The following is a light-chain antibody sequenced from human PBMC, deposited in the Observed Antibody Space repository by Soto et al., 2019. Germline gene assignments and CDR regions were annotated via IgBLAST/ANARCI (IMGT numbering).Light chain of an antibody. V-gene: IGLV2-11*01. Sequence: QAVLTQPRSVSGSRGQSVTISCTGTSSDVGAYNYVSWYQRHAGKGPKVIIHDVSARPSGVPDRFSASNSGNTASQTISGLHTEHEADYYRCSYACNYVYVFASGTKVPVL. J-gene: IGLJ1*01. CDR3: CSYACNYVYV. CDR2: DVS. CDR1: SSDVGAYNY.